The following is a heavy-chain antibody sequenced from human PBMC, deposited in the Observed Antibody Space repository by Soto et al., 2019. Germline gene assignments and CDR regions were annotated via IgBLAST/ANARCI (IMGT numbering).Heavy chain of an antibody. D-gene: IGHD3-10*01. J-gene: IGHJ4*02. Sequence: QITLKESGPTLVKPTQTLTLTCTFSGFSLDTSGAAVGWIRQPPGKGLEWLSVIYWDDAKRSSPSLRSRLAITQDSSKHRVVLRMTNIDPADTATYYCAHRARASGGLFDVWGQGTLVTVSS. CDR1: GFSLDTSGAA. CDR2: IYWDDAK. CDR3: AHRARASGGLFDV. V-gene: IGHV2-5*02.